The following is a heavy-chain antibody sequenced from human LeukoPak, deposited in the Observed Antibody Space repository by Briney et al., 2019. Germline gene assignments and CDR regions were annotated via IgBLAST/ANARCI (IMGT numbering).Heavy chain of an antibody. CDR3: ARSWGHVYGGNLDY. CDR2: ISAYNGNT. CDR1: GYTFTSYG. J-gene: IGHJ4*02. D-gene: IGHD4-23*01. Sequence: ASVKVSCKASGYTFTSYGISWVQQAPGQGLEWMGWISAYNGNTNYAQKLQGRVTMNTDTSTSSAYMELSSLRSDDTAVYYCARSWGHVYGGNLDYWGQGTLVTVSS. V-gene: IGHV1-18*01.